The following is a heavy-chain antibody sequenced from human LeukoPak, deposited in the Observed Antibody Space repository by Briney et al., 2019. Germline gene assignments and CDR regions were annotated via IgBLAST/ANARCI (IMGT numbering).Heavy chain of an antibody. CDR1: GGTFSSYA. Sequence: ASVKVSCKASGGTFSSYAISWVRQAPGQGLEWMGGIIPIFGTASYAQKFQGRVTITADESTSTAYMELSSLRSEDTAVYYCARDFGAERGGDWFDPWGQGTLVTVSS. D-gene: IGHD2-21*01. J-gene: IGHJ5*02. CDR3: ARDFGAERGGDWFDP. CDR2: IIPIFGTA. V-gene: IGHV1-69*13.